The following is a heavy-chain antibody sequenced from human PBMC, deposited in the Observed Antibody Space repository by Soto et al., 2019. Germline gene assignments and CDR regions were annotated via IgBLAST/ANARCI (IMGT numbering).Heavy chain of an antibody. V-gene: IGHV4-4*02. CDR2: IYHSGST. CDR3: AWMKGEYSGYGHFDY. CDR1: SGSISSSNW. Sequence: QVQLQESGPGLVKPSGTLSLTCAVSSGSISSSNWWSWVRQPPGKGLEWIGEIYHSGSTNYNPSLKSRVTISVDKSKNQFSLKLSSVTAADTAVYYCAWMKGEYSGYGHFDYWGQGTLVTVSS. D-gene: IGHD5-12*01. J-gene: IGHJ4*02.